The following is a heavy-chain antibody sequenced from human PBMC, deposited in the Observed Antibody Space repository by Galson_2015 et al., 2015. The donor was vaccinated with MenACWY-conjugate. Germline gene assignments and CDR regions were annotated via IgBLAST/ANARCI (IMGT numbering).Heavy chain of an antibody. V-gene: IGHV3-33*01. Sequence: SLRLSCAASGFTLSSYGMHWVRQAPGKGLEWVAVIWYDGSNKYYADSVKGRFTISRDNSKNTLHLQMNSLRAEDTAVYYCARSANTPYSDFDYWGQGTLVTVSS. CDR2: IWYDGSNK. CDR1: GFTLSSYG. D-gene: IGHD2-21*01. J-gene: IGHJ4*02. CDR3: ARSANTPYSDFDY.